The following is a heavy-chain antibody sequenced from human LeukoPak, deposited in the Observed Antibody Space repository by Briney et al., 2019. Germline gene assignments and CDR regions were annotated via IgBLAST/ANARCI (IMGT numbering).Heavy chain of an antibody. J-gene: IGHJ4*02. V-gene: IGHV3-21*01. CDR1: GFTFSTYS. CDR3: ARASVVTPGDPVPFYFDY. D-gene: IGHD4-23*01. Sequence: GGSLRLSCAASGFTFSTYSMNWVRQAPGKGLEWVSSISSSSSYIYYADSVKGRFTISRDNAKNSLFLLMNSLRAEDTAVYYCARASVVTPGDPVPFYFDYWGQGTLVTVSS. CDR2: ISSSSSYI.